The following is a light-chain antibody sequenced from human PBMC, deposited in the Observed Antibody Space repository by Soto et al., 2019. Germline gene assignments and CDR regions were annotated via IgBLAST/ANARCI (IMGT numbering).Light chain of an antibody. CDR1: SGHSNYA. CDR3: QTWGTGIQV. CDR2: LNSDGTH. J-gene: IGLJ2*01. Sequence: QPVLTQSPSASASLGASVKFTCTLNSGHSNYAIAWHQQQPEKGPRYLMKLNSDGTHSKGDGIPDRFSGSSSGAERYLTISSLQSEDEADYYCQTWGTGIQVFGGGTKLTVL. V-gene: IGLV4-69*01.